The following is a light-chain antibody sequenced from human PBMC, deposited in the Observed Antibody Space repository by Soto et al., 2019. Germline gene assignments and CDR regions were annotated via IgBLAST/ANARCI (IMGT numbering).Light chain of an antibody. CDR1: QSLLQSNGNNH. J-gene: IGKJ5*01. CDR3: LQAAQSPLT. Sequence: DIVLTQSPLSLPVTPGEPAPISCRSSQSLLQSNGNNHVDWYLQRPGQSPQLLLYLASSRASGVPDRFSGSGSGTEFSLEISRVEAEDVGVYYCLQAAQSPLTFGQGTRLEIK. CDR2: LAS. V-gene: IGKV2-28*01.